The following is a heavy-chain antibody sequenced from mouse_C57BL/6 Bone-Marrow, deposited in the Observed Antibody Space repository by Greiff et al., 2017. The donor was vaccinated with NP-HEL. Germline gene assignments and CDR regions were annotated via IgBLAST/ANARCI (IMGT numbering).Heavy chain of an antibody. V-gene: IGHV5-9-1*02. CDR1: GFTFSSYA. D-gene: IGHD1-1*01. CDR3: TRERTTVRRWYFDV. Sequence: EVQVVESGEGLVKPGGSLKLSCAASGFTFSSYAMSWVRQTPEKRLEWVAYISSGGDYIYYADTVKGRLTISADNASNTLYLQMSSLKSEDTAMYYCTRERTTVRRWYFDVWGTGTTVTVSS. CDR2: ISSGGDYI. J-gene: IGHJ1*03.